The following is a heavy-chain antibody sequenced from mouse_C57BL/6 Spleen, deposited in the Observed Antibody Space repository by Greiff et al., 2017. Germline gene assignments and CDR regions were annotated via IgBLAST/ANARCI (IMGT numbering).Heavy chain of an antibody. Sequence: EVKLMESGGGLVQPGGSMKLSCVASGFTFSNYWMNWVRQSPEKGLEWVAQIRLKSDNYATHYAESVKGRFTISRDDSKSSVYLQMNNLRAEDTGIYYCTDELPYYFDYWGQGTTLTVSS. CDR3: TDELPYYFDY. CDR1: GFTFSNYW. CDR2: IRLKSDNYAT. J-gene: IGHJ2*01. V-gene: IGHV6-3*01.